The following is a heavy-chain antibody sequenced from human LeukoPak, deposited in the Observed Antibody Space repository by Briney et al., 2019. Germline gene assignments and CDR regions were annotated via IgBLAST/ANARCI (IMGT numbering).Heavy chain of an antibody. CDR1: GGSFSGYY. V-gene: IGHV4-34*01. J-gene: IGHJ4*02. Sequence: SETLSLTCAVYGGSFSGYYWTWIRQPPGKGLEWIGEINHSGNTNYNPSLKSRVTISVDTSKNQFSLKLSSVTAADTAVYYCARHVRGMDVWGSYPLHFDYWGQGTLVTVSS. D-gene: IGHD3-16*01. CDR2: INHSGNT. CDR3: ARHVRGMDVWGSYPLHFDY.